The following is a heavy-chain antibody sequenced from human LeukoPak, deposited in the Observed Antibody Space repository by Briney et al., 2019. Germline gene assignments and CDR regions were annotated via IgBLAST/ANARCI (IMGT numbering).Heavy chain of an antibody. D-gene: IGHD3-3*01. V-gene: IGHV1-18*01. CDR2: ISAYNGNT. J-gene: IGHJ4*02. Sequence: ASVKVSRKASGYTFTSYGISWVRQAPGQGLEWMGWISAYNGNTNYAQKLQGRVTMTTDTSTSTAYMELRSLRSDDTAVYYCARVGSTYYDFWSGYPYFDYWGQGTLVTVSS. CDR1: GYTFTSYG. CDR3: ARVGSTYYDFWSGYPYFDY.